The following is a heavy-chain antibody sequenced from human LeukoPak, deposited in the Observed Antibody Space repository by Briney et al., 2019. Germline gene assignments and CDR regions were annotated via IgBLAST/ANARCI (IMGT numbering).Heavy chain of an antibody. D-gene: IGHD3-16*02. CDR3: GRVLDYVGGSFRPPEKYYYYYIDV. J-gene: IGHJ6*02. CDR2: IKPKSGGT. Sequence: PVASVKVSCKTSGYDFNGYYIHWVRQSPGQGLEWMGWIKPKSGGTDYAEKLQGRGTMTSDASVTTVFMELKNLRYDDTAVYYCGRVLDYVGGSFRPPEKYYYYYIDVWGQGTTVVVSS. V-gene: IGHV1-2*02. CDR1: GYDFNGYY.